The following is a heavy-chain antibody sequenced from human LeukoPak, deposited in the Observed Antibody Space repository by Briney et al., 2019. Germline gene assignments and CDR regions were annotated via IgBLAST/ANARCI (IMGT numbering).Heavy chain of an antibody. CDR3: AQDYRSERLWFGESSRYYFDY. CDR1: GFTFSSYG. Sequence: GGSLRLSCAASGFTFSSYGMHWVRQAPGKGLEWVAVISYDGSNKYYADSVKGRFTISRDNSKNTLYLQMNSLRAEDTAVYYCAQDYRSERLWFGESSRYYFDYWGQGTLVTVSS. CDR2: ISYDGSNK. V-gene: IGHV3-30*18. J-gene: IGHJ4*02. D-gene: IGHD3-10*01.